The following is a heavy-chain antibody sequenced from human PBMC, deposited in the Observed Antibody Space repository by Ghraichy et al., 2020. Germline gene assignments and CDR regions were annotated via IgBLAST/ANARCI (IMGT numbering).Heavy chain of an antibody. J-gene: IGHJ4*02. V-gene: IGHV1-2*02. CDR1: GYTFTGYY. D-gene: IGHD3-10*01. CDR2: INPNSGGT. CDR3: ARDYYGSGSYYNY. Sequence: ASVKVSCKASGYTFTGYYMHWVRQAPGQGLEWMGWINPNSGGTNYAQKFRGRVTMTRDTSISTAYMELSRLRSDDTAVYYCARDYYGSGSYYNYWGQGTLVTVSS.